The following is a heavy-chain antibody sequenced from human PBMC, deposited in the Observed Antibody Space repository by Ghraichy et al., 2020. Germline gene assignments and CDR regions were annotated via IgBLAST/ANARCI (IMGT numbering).Heavy chain of an antibody. CDR3: GKNLFRSSSDIDN. D-gene: IGHD2-15*01. CDR1: GFTFSTYA. CDR2: ISGKDGST. J-gene: IGHJ4*02. Sequence: GGSLRLSCAASGFTFSTYAMSWVRQAPGKGLEWVSGISGKDGSTNYADSVKGRFTISRDNSKNTLYLQMRSLGAEDTATYYCGKNLFRSSSDIDNWGQGTLVIVSS. V-gene: IGHV3-23*01.